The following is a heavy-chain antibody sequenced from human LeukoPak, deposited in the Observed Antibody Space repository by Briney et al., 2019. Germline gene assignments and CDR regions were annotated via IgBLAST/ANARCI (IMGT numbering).Heavy chain of an antibody. CDR3: ARAGIAARRNYFDY. Sequence: SETLSLTCTVSGGSISSGGYYWSWIRQHPGKGLEWIGYIYYSGSTYYNPSLKSRVTISVDTSKNQFSLKLSSVTAADTAVYYCARAGIAARRNYFDYWGQGTLVTVSS. V-gene: IGHV4-31*03. D-gene: IGHD6-6*01. CDR2: IYYSGST. CDR1: GGSISSGGYY. J-gene: IGHJ4*02.